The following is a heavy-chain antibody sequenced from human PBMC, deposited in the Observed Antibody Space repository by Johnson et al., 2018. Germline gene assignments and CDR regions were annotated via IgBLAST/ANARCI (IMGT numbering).Heavy chain of an antibody. CDR3: SGGAGYSGYDSDAFDI. CDR1: GFTFNTNA. J-gene: IGHJ3*02. Sequence: QVQLVQSGGGVVQPGRSLRLSCAASGFTFNTNAIHWVRQAPGKGLEWVAVISYDGSNKYYAASVKGRFTMSRENSKNTVYVQMNGLRAGDTAVYYCSGGAGYSGYDSDAFDIWGQGTMVTVSS. D-gene: IGHD5-12*01. CDR2: ISYDGSNK. V-gene: IGHV3-30-3*01.